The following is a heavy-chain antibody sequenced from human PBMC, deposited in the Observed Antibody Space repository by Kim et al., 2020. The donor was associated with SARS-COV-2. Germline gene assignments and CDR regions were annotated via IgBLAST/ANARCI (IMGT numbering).Heavy chain of an antibody. V-gene: IGHV3-7*01. J-gene: IGHJ4*02. CDR2: IKQDGSEK. CDR3: AREYEQWLQFDY. CDR1: GSTFSSYW. D-gene: IGHD6-19*01. Sequence: GGSLRLSCAASGSTFSSYWMSWVRQAPGKGLEWVANIKQDGSEKYYVDSVKGRFTIPRDNAKNSLYLQMNSLRAEDTAVYYCAREYEQWLQFDYWGQGTLVTVSS.